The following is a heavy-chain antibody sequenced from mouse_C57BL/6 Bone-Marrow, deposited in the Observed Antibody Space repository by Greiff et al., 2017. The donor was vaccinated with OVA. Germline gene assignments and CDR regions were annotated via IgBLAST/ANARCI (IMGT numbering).Heavy chain of an antibody. CDR2: INPYNGGT. J-gene: IGHJ2*01. Sequence: EVQLKESGPVLVKPGASVKMSCKASGYTFTDYYMNWVKQSHGKSLEWIGVINPYNGGTSYNQKFKGKATLTVDKSSSTAYMELNSLTSEDSAVYYCARGGFGNYWGQGTTLTVSS. CDR1: GYTFTDYY. V-gene: IGHV1-19*01. CDR3: ARGGFGNY.